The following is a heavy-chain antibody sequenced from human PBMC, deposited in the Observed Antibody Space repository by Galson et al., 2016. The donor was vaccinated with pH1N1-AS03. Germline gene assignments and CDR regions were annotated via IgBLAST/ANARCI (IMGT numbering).Heavy chain of an antibody. CDR1: GFTFSSYG. CDR2: IRYDGSNT. V-gene: IGHV3-30*02. CDR3: AKDRVRLQVTESSAFDI. Sequence: SLRLSCAASGFTFSSYGLHWIRQAPGEGLEWVTFIRYDGSNTYYVDSVRGRFTISGDNSKNMLYLQMNSLRAEDSAAYYCAKDRVRLQVTESSAFDIWGQGTMVTVSS. J-gene: IGHJ3*02. D-gene: IGHD4-23*01.